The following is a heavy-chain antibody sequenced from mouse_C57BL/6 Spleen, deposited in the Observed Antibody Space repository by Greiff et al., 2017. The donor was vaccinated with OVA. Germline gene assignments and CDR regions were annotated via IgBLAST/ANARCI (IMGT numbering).Heavy chain of an antibody. D-gene: IGHD1-1*01. CDR1: GYTFTSYW. CDR2: IDPSDSET. Sequence: QVQLQQPGAELVRPGSSVKLSCKASGYTFTSYWMHWVKQRPIQGLEWIGNIDPSDSETHYNQKFKDKATLTVDKSSSTAYMQLSSLTSEDSAVYYCARSILVLRSVPNAMDYWGQGTSVTVSS. CDR3: ARSILVLRSVPNAMDY. J-gene: IGHJ4*01. V-gene: IGHV1-52*01.